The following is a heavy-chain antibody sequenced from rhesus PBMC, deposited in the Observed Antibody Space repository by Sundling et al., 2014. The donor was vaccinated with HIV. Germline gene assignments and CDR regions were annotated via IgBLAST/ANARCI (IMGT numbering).Heavy chain of an antibody. V-gene: IGHV4S10*01. Sequence: QVQLQESGPGVLKPSETLSLTCAVSGGSISDSYRWNWIRQPPGRGRGLDWERSLVSITSSNYNPSLKSRVTISKDTSKNQFSLNLRSVTAADTAVYYCASNEYYSGSFTYSDHWGQGVLVTVSS. CDR2: SLVSITSS. CDR3: ASNEYYSGSFTYSDH. D-gene: IGHD3-16*01. CDR1: GGSISDSYR. J-gene: IGHJ4*01.